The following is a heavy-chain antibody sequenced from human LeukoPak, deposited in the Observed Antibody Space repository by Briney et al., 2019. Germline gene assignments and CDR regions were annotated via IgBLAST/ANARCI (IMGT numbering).Heavy chain of an antibody. CDR1: GFTVSSNY. CDR3: AREQTYYYDSSGYYYDAFDI. D-gene: IGHD3-22*01. CDR2: ISSSSSYI. V-gene: IGHV3-21*01. Sequence: GGSLRLSCAASGFTVSSNYMNWVRQAPGKGLEWVSSISSSSSYIYYADSVKGRFTISRDNAKNSLYLQMNSLRAEDTAVYYCAREQTYYYDSSGYYYDAFDIWGQGTMVTVSS. J-gene: IGHJ3*02.